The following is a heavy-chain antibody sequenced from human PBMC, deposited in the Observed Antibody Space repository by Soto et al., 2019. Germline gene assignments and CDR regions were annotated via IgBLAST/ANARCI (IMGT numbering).Heavy chain of an antibody. V-gene: IGHV3-23*01. D-gene: IGHD4-17*01. CDR2: ISGSGVST. Sequence: GGSLRLSCAASGFTFSSYAMSWVRQAPGKGLDWVSAISGSGVSTYYADSVKGRFTISRDNSKNTLYLQMNSLRAEDTAVYYCAKGGSTTVTSNSKLAARIFDYWGQGTVVTV. CDR3: AKGGSTTVTSNSKLAARIFDY. J-gene: IGHJ4*02. CDR1: GFTFSSYA.